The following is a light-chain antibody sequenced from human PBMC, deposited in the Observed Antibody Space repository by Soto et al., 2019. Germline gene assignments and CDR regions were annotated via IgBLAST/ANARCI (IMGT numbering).Light chain of an antibody. Sequence: QSVLTQPASVSGSPGESITISCTGTSSDVGAYDYVSWYQQHPDKAPKLIIYEVSHRPSGVSNRFSGSKSVNTATLTISGLQAEDEADYSCSSYTSSSTRVFGTGTKVTVL. CDR1: SSDVGAYDY. CDR3: SSYTSSSTRV. V-gene: IGLV2-14*03. CDR2: EVS. J-gene: IGLJ1*01.